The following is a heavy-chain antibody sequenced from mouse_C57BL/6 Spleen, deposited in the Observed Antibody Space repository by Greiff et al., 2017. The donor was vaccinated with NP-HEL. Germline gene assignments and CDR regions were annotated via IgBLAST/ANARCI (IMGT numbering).Heavy chain of an antibody. J-gene: IGHJ4*01. D-gene: IGHD1-1*01. CDR1: GYSFTGYY. Sequence: EVQLQQSGPELVKPGASVKISCKASGYSFTGYYMNWVKQSPEKSLEWIGEINPSTGGTTYNQKFKAKATLTVDKSSSTAYMQLKSLTSEDSAVYYCARGRYHYAMDYWGQGTSVTVSS. CDR2: INPSTGGT. V-gene: IGHV1-42*01. CDR3: ARGRYHYAMDY.